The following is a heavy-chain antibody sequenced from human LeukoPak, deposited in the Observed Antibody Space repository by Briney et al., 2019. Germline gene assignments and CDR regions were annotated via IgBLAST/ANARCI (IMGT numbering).Heavy chain of an antibody. V-gene: IGHV5-51*01. CDR1: GYSFTSYW. CDR2: IYPGDSDT. D-gene: IGHD3-10*01. J-gene: IGHJ5*02. Sequence: GESLKISCKGSGYSFTSYWIGWVRQMPGKGLEWMGIIYPGDSDTRYSPSFQGQVTISADKSISTAYLQWSSLKASDTAMYYCPRSGGLLLSHNWFDPWGQGTLVTVSS. CDR3: PRSGGLLLSHNWFDP.